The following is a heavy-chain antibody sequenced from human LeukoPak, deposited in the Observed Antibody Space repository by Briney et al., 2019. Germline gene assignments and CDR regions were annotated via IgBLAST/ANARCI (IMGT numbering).Heavy chain of an antibody. V-gene: IGHV1-2*02. D-gene: IGHD2-15*01. CDR3: ARDLRYCGGGNCYQYGMDV. CDR2: INPNSGGT. Sequence: ASVKVSCKASGYTFTGYYMHWVRQAPGQGLEWMGWINPNSGGTNYAQKFQGRVTMTRDTSISTAYMELSRLRSDDTAVYYCARDLRYCGGGNCYQYGMDVWGQGTTVTVSS. J-gene: IGHJ6*02. CDR1: GYTFTGYY.